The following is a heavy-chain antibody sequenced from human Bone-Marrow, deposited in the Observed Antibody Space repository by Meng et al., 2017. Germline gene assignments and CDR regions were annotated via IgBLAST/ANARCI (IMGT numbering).Heavy chain of an antibody. D-gene: IGHD3-10*01. J-gene: IGHJ4*02. CDR1: GGSFSGYY. Sequence: QGPVPESGPGLGKPSGTLSLTCAVYGGSFSGYYWSWIRQPPGKGLEWIGEINHSGSTNYNPSLKSRVTISVDTSKNQFSLKLSSVTAADTAVYYCARGRKLPYGSGSYLNYWGQGTLVTVSS. V-gene: IGHV4-34*01. CDR3: ARGRKLPYGSGSYLNY. CDR2: INHSGST.